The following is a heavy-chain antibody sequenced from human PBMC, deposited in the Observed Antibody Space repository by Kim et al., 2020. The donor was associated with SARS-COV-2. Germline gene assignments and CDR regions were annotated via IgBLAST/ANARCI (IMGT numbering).Heavy chain of an antibody. CDR2: VSHDGSTK. CDR1: GFTFSSYG. J-gene: IGHJ5*02. Sequence: GGSLRLSCAASGFTFSSYGMHWVRQAAGKGLEWVALVSHDGSTKYYGDSVKGRFTISRDNSKNTLYLQMNSLRVDDTAVYYCVKDRRHVYYDSRAYYQDHPWFDAWGQGTLVTVSS. CDR3: VKDRRHVYYDSRAYYQDHPWFDA. D-gene: IGHD3-22*01. V-gene: IGHV3-30*18.